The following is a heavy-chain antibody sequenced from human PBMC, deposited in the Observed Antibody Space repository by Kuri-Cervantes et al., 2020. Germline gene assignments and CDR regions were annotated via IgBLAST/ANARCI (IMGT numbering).Heavy chain of an antibody. Sequence: SQTLSLTCAIFGDSVSSKSAAWNWIRQSPSRGLEWLGRTYYRSEWYSDYAVSVKGRIIINPDTSKNQFSLHLNSVIPEDTAVYYCARDGGYRYGDAFDFWGQGTTVTVSS. CDR3: ARDGGYRYGDAFDF. D-gene: IGHD5-18*01. J-gene: IGHJ3*01. CDR1: GDSVSSKSAA. V-gene: IGHV6-1*01. CDR2: TYYRSEWYS.